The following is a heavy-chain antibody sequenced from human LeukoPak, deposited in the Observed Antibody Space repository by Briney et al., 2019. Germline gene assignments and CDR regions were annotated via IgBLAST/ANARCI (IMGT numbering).Heavy chain of an antibody. D-gene: IGHD4-23*01. V-gene: IGHV3-7*01. CDR2: TKQDGSEK. CDR1: GFTFSSYW. CDR3: AKEDDYGGRYYFDY. Sequence: GGSLRLSCAASGFTFSSYWMSWVRQAPGKGLEWVANTKQDGSEKYYVDSVKGRFTISRDNAKNSLYLQMNSLRAEDTAVYYCAKEDDYGGRYYFDYWGQGTLVTVSS. J-gene: IGHJ4*02.